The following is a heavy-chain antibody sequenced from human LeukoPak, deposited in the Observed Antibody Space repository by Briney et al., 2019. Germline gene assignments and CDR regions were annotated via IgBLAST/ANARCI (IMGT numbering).Heavy chain of an antibody. J-gene: IGHJ6*04. CDR2: IYHSGST. CDR3: ARDRIGMDV. CDR1: GGSISSGGYY. D-gene: IGHD1-14*01. Sequence: PSETLSLTCTVSGGSISSGGYYWSWIRQPPGKGLEWIGYIYHSGSTYYNPSLKSRVTISVDRSKNQFSLKLSSVTAADTAVYYCARDRIGMDVWGKGTTVTVSS. V-gene: IGHV4-30-2*01.